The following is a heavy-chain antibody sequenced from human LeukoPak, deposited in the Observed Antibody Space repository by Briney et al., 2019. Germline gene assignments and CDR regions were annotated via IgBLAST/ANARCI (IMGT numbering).Heavy chain of an antibody. D-gene: IGHD2-21*01. J-gene: IGHJ5*02. CDR3: AKDGEAASGPNWFDP. V-gene: IGHV3-23*01. Sequence: GGSLRLSCAASGFTFSSYAMSWVRQAPGKGLEWVSAISGSGGSTYYADSVKGRFTISRDNSKNTLYLQMNSLRAEDTAVYYCAKDGEAASGPNWFDPWGQGTLVTVSS. CDR2: ISGSGGST. CDR1: GFTFSSYA.